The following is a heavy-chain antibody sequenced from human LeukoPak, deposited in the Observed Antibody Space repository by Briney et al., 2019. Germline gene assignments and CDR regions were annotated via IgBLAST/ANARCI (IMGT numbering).Heavy chain of an antibody. D-gene: IGHD4-23*01. CDR3: ARDHYGGNSDY. Sequence: GGTLRLSCAASGFAFSSYGMNWVRQAPGKGLEWCSYISSSSSTIYYADSVKGRFTISRDNATNSLYLQMNSLRAEDTAVYYCARDHYGGNSDYWGQGTLVTVSS. J-gene: IGHJ4*02. CDR2: ISSSSSTI. V-gene: IGHV3-48*01. CDR1: GFAFSSYG.